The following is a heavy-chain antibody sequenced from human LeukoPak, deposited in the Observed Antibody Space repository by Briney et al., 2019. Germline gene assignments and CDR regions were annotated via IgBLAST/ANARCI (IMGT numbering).Heavy chain of an antibody. CDR1: SDSISSSSYY. J-gene: IGHJ4*02. CDR3: ARVTGYRIEDYFDY. Sequence: SETLSLTCTVSSDSISSSSYYWGWIRQPPGKGLEWIGTIYYSGSTNYNPSLKSRVTISVETSKNEFSLKLRSVTAADTAVYYCARVTGYRIEDYFDYWGQGTLVTVSS. V-gene: IGHV4-39*07. CDR2: IYYSGST. D-gene: IGHD6-13*01.